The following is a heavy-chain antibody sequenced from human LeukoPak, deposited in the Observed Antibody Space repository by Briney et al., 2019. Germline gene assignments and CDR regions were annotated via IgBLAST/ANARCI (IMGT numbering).Heavy chain of an antibody. CDR2: IKADGSGT. D-gene: IGHD2/OR15-2a*01. CDR1: GFTIGPYA. J-gene: IGHJ6*02. CDR3: TTWAFYHNLDV. V-gene: IGHV3-43*02. Sequence: GGSLRLSCAASGFTIGPYAMYWVRQGPGRGLEWVSVIKADGSGTFYADSVRGRFTTSRDNSKNSLYLQMNSLTSEDTALYYCTTWAFYHNLDVWGQGTTVIVSS.